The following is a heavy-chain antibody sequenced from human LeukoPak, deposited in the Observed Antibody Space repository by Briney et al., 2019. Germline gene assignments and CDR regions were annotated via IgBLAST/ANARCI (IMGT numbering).Heavy chain of an antibody. CDR2: ISGSGGRT. CDR3: AKGDFWSGPSAFHI. CDR1: GFTFSSYG. D-gene: IGHD3-3*01. V-gene: IGHV3-23*01. Sequence: PGGSLRLSCVASGFTFSSYGMNWVRQAPGKGLEWVAEISGSGGRTYSADSVEGRFTFSRDNSKNTLYLEMNSLRVEDTAVYYCAKGDFWSGPSAFHIWGQGTMVIVSS. J-gene: IGHJ3*02.